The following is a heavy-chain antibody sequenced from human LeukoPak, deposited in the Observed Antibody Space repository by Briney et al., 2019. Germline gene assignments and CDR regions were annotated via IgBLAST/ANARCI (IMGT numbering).Heavy chain of an antibody. CDR1: GFTFSDYY. D-gene: IGHD6-13*01. V-gene: IGHV3-11*01. CDR2: ISSSGSTI. J-gene: IGHJ4*02. CDR3: AKDMLIAAARIFDY. Sequence: PGGSLRLSCAASGFTFSDYYMSWIRQAPGKGLEWVSYISSSGSTIYYADSVKGRFTISRDNSKNTLYLQMNSLRAEDTAVYYCAKDMLIAAARIFDYWGQGTLVTVSS.